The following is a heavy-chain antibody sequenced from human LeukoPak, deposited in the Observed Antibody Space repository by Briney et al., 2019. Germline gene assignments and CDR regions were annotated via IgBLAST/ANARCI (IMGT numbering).Heavy chain of an antibody. J-gene: IGHJ6*03. CDR3: ARQAYCSSTSCRPPYYYYYMDV. CDR1: GGSISSSSYY. CDR2: IYYSGST. D-gene: IGHD2-2*01. Sequence: SETLSLTCTVSGGSISSSSYYWGWIRQPPGKGLEWMGSIYYSGSTYYNPSLKSRVTISVDTTKNQFSLKLSSVTAADTAVYYCARQAYCSSTSCRPPYYYYYMDVWGKGTTVTISS. V-gene: IGHV4-39*01.